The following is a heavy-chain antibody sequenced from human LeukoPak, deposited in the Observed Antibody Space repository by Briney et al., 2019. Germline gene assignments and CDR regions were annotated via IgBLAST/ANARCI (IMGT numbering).Heavy chain of an antibody. Sequence: PSQTLSLTCTVSGGSISSGGYYWSWIRQHPGKGLEWIGYIYYSGSTYYNPSLKSRVTISVDTSKNQFSLKLSSVTAADTAVYYCAREDIPRGYYFDYWGQGTLVTVSS. CDR1: GGSISSGGYY. V-gene: IGHV4-31*03. J-gene: IGHJ4*02. CDR3: AREDIPRGYYFDY. D-gene: IGHD2-2*02. CDR2: IYYSGST.